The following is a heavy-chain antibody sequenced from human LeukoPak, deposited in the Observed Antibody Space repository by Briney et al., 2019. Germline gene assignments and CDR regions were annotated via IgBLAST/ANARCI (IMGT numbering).Heavy chain of an antibody. CDR1: GLTFSNAW. V-gene: IGHV3-15*01. J-gene: IGHJ4*02. CDR2: IKSKTDGGTT. CDR3: TTDPRGIVVVPAAHFDY. Sequence: PGGSLRLSCAASGLTFSNAWMSWVRQAPGKGLEWVGRIKSKTDGGTTDYAAPVKGRFTISRDDSKNTLYLQMNSLKTEDTAVYYCTTDPRGIVVVPAAHFDYWGQGTLVTVSS. D-gene: IGHD2-2*01.